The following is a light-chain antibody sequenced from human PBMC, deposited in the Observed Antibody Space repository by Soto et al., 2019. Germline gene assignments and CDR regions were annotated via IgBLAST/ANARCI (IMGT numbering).Light chain of an antibody. J-gene: IGKJ5*01. CDR2: GAS. V-gene: IGKV3-15*01. CDR1: QSISSK. Sequence: EIVMTQSPATLSVSPGERAPLSCRASQSISSKLAWYQQKPGQAPRLLIFGASTRATGIPARFSGSGSGTEFNLTISSLQSEDCAVYYCQEYKNWPPAITFGQGTRLEIK. CDR3: QEYKNWPPAIT.